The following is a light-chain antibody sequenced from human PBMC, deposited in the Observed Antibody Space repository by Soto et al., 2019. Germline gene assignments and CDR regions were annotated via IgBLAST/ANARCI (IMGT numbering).Light chain of an antibody. CDR1: QSVSSGY. CDR2: GVS. CDR3: QPYAASPRT. J-gene: IGKJ1*01. Sequence: EIVLTQSPGTLSLSPRERATLSCRASQSVSSGYLAWYQHKPGQAPRLLIYGVSSRAPGIPDRFSGSGSGTDFTLTISRLEPEDFAVYYCQPYAASPRTFGQGTQVEVK. V-gene: IGKV3-20*01.